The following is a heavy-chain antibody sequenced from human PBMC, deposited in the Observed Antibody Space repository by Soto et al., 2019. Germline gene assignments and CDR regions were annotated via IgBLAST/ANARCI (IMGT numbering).Heavy chain of an antibody. CDR2: IIPLYGTV. CDR1: GGTFNSYG. CDR3: ARGPSRLIMIAEPDEGSLWLDP. Sequence: SVKVSCKASGGTFNSYGISWVRQAPGQGLDWMGVIIPLYGTVNYAQKFQGRVSITADKSTSTAYMDLNSLRSDDTAVYYCARGPSRLIMIAEPDEGSLWLDPWGQGTLVTVSS. D-gene: IGHD3-22*01. V-gene: IGHV1-69*06. J-gene: IGHJ5*02.